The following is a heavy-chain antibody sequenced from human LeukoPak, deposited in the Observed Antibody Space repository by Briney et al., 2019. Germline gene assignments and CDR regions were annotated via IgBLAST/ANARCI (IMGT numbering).Heavy chain of an antibody. V-gene: IGHV3-21*01. CDR1: GFTFSTYS. CDR3: ARDQDWNDRCGLDY. J-gene: IGHJ4*02. D-gene: IGHD1-1*01. CDR2: ISTSSSYI. Sequence: PGGSLRLSCAASGFTFSTYSMNWVRQAPGKGLEWVSFISTSSSYIYYADSVKGRFTISRDNSKNSLYLQMNSLRAEDTAVYYCARDQDWNDRCGLDYWGQGTLVIVSS.